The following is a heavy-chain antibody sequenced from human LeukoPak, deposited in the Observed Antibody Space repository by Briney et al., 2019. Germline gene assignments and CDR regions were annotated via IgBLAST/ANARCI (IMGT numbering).Heavy chain of an antibody. CDR3: AKTRPLDSSSWSHGDY. V-gene: IGHV3-23*01. Sequence: PGGSLRLSSAASVFTFSSYSMSWVRQAPWKGLEWVSAISGSGDSTYYGDSVKGRFTISRDNSKNTLYLQMNSLRAEDTAVYYCAKTRPLDSSSWSHGDYWGQGTLVTVSS. CDR1: VFTFSSYS. CDR2: ISGSGDST. J-gene: IGHJ4*02. D-gene: IGHD6-13*01.